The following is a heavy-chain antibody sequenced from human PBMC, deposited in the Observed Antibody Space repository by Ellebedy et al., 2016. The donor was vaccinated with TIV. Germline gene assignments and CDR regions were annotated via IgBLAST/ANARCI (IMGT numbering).Heavy chain of an antibody. V-gene: IGHV3-15*01. CDR2: IKSKTDGGAA. Sequence: PGGSLRLSCAASGFTFSTAWMNWVRQAPGKGLEWVGRIKSKTDGGAADYAAPVKGRFTISRDDSKNTLYLQMNSLKTEDTAVYFCTTVYRYNYDSVWGQGTLVTVSS. CDR1: GFTFSTAW. J-gene: IGHJ4*02. CDR3: TTVYRYNYDSV. D-gene: IGHD5-18*01.